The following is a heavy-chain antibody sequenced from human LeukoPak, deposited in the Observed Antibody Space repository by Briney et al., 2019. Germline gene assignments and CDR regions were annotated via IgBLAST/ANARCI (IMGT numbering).Heavy chain of an antibody. CDR1: GGSISSSSYY. J-gene: IGHJ3*02. CDR2: IYYSGST. V-gene: IGHV4-39*07. Sequence: PSETLSLTCTVSGGSISSSSYYWGWIRQPPGKGLEWIGSIYYSGSTYYNPSLKSRVTISVDKSKNQFSLKLSSVTAADTAVYYCARVRITMIVVAHAFDIWGQGTMVTVSS. D-gene: IGHD3-22*01. CDR3: ARVRITMIVVAHAFDI.